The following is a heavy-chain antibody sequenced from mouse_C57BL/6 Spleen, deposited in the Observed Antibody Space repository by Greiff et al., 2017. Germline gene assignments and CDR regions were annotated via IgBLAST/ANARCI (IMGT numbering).Heavy chain of an antibody. J-gene: IGHJ3*01. Sequence: EVQLQQSGAELVRPGASVKLSCTASGFNIKDDYMHWVKQRPEQGLEWIGWIDPENGDTEYASKFQGKATITADTSSNTAYLQLSSLTSEDTAVYYCTTSGSSGTGFAYRGQGTLVTVSA. V-gene: IGHV14-4*01. CDR3: TTSGSSGTGFAY. CDR1: GFNIKDDY. CDR2: IDPENGDT. D-gene: IGHD3-2*02.